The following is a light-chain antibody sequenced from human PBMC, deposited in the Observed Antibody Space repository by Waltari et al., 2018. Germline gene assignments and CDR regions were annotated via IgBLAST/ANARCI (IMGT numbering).Light chain of an antibody. CDR2: EGN. Sequence: QSALTQPASASGSPGQSIPISCTGTSSDVGGYNLVSWYQQHPGKAPKLIIYEGNKWPSGVSHRFSGSKSGNTASLTISGLQAEDEADYYCCSFAGSTTWVFGGGTTLTVL. CDR3: CSFAGSTTWV. CDR1: SSDVGGYNL. J-gene: IGLJ3*02. V-gene: IGLV2-23*01.